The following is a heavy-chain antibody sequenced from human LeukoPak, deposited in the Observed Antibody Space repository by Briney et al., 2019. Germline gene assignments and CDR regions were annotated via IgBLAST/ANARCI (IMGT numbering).Heavy chain of an antibody. D-gene: IGHD6-19*01. CDR2: IKQNGSEK. CDR3: ARPDSSGWYGDAFDI. CDR1: GFTFSSYW. V-gene: IGHV3-7*03. J-gene: IGHJ3*02. Sequence: GGSLRLSCVASGFTFSSYWMTWVRQAPGKGLEWVASIKQNGSEKYYVDSVKGRFTISRDNAKNSLYLQMNSLRAEDTAVYYCARPDSSGWYGDAFDIWGQGTIVTVSS.